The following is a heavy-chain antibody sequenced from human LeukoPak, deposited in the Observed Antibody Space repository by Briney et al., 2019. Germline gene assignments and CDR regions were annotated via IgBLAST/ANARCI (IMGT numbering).Heavy chain of an antibody. CDR3: AWDGTFYYDMAV. CDR1: GFTVSSNL. D-gene: IGHD1-26*01. Sequence: GGSLRLSCAASGFTVSSNLMSWVRQAPGKGLEWVGRMKSKGSGGTTDHAAPVKGRFTISRDDSKNTLFLQMSSLQAEDTAVYYCAWDGTFYYDMAVWGQGTTVTVS. J-gene: IGHJ6*02. CDR2: MKSKGSGGTT. V-gene: IGHV3-15*01.